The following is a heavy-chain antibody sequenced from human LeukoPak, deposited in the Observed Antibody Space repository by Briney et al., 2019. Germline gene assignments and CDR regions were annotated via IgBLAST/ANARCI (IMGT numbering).Heavy chain of an antibody. CDR2: IYYSGST. D-gene: IGHD2-8*01. CDR3: ARENLGLMVYAKPGWFDP. CDR1: GGSISSSSYY. J-gene: IGHJ5*02. Sequence: SETLSLTCTVSGGSISSSSYYWGWIRQPPGKGLEWIGSIYYSGSTYYNPSLKSRVTISVDTSKNQFSLKLSSVTAADTAVYYCARENLGLMVYAKPGWFDPWGQGTLVTVSS. V-gene: IGHV4-39*07.